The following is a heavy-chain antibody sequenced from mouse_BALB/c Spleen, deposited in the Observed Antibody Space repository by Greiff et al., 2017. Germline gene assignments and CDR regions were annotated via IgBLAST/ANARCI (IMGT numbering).Heavy chain of an antibody. J-gene: IGHJ4*01. CDR2: ISAGGSYT. D-gene: IGHD1-1*01. CDR3: ARGGTTGAMDY. Sequence: EVQLVESGGGLVKPGGSLKLSCAASGFTFSDYYMYWVRQTPEKRLEWVATISAGGSYTYYPDSVKGRFTISRDNAKNNLYLQMSSLKSEDTAMYYCARGGTTGAMDYWGQGTSVTVSS. CDR1: GFTFSDYY. V-gene: IGHV5-4*02.